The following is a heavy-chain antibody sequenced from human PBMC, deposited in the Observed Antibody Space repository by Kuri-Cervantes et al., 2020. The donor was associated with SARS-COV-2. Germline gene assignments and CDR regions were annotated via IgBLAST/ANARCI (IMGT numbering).Heavy chain of an antibody. CDR3: AKESWYEDSRLGYFDL. Sequence: GGSLRLSCAASGFTFDDYAMHWVRQAPGKGLEGVSGISSDSGSIGYADSVKGRFSISRDNDKNSLYLQMNSLRAEDTALYYCAKESWYEDSRLGYFDLWGRGTLVTVSS. CDR1: GFTFDDYA. J-gene: IGHJ2*01. CDR2: ISSDSGSI. D-gene: IGHD2-15*01. V-gene: IGHV3-9*01.